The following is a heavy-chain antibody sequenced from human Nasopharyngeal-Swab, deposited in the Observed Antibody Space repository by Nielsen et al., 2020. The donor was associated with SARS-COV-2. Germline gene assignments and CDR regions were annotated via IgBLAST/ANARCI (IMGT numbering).Heavy chain of an antibody. Sequence: GESLKISCAASGFDSIGNYMSWFRQAPGKGLEWVSVMYAGGDIYYADSVKGRFTISRDSSKNTLYLQMNSLRVEDTALYYCARDRRDVDNQWGQGTLVTVSS. J-gene: IGHJ4*02. CDR1: GFDSIGNY. CDR3: ARDRRDVDNQ. V-gene: IGHV3-53*01. D-gene: IGHD5-24*01. CDR2: MYAGGDI.